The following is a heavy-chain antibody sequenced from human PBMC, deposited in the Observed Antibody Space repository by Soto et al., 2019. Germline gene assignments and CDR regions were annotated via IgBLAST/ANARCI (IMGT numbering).Heavy chain of an antibody. J-gene: IGHJ4*02. Sequence: GGSLRLSCAASGFTFSSYGMHWVRQAPGKGLEWVAVISYDGSNKYYADSVKGRFTISRDNSKNTLYLQMNSLRAEDTAVYYCARPSPASGSFTDYFDYWGQGTLVTVSS. CDR2: ISYDGSNK. CDR1: GFTFSSYG. CDR3: ARPSPASGSFTDYFDY. D-gene: IGHD1-26*01. V-gene: IGHV3-30*03.